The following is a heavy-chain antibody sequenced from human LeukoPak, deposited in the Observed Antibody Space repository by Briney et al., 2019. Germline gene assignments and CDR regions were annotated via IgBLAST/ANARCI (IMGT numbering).Heavy chain of an antibody. Sequence: GGSLRLSCAASGFTFSSYSMNWVRQAPGKGLEWVSSISSSSSYIYYADSVKGRFTISRDNAKNSLYLQMNSLRAEDTAVYYCSRPRADDWSHPFDYWGQGTLVTVSS. CDR3: SRPRADDWSHPFDY. CDR2: ISSSSSYI. J-gene: IGHJ4*02. D-gene: IGHD2-21*01. V-gene: IGHV3-21*01. CDR1: GFTFSSYS.